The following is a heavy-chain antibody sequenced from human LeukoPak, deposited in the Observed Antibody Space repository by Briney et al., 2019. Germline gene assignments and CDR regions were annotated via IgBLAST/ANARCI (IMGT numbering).Heavy chain of an antibody. CDR3: AKGPRNHYFYFMDV. J-gene: IGHJ6*03. Sequence: GGSLRLSCAASGFTFDDYAMHRVRQAPGKGLEWVAGISWNSGSIDYADSVKGRFTISRDNAMNSLDLQMHSLSPEDTALYYCAKGPRNHYFYFMDVWGKGTTVTVSS. V-gene: IGHV3-9*01. CDR2: ISWNSGSI. CDR1: GFTFDDYA.